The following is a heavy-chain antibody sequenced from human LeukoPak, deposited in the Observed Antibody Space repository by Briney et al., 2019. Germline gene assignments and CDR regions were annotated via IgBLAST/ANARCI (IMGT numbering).Heavy chain of an antibody. D-gene: IGHD3-10*01. Sequence: GGSLRLSCAASGFSFDDYAVHWVRQAPGKGLEWVSLISGDGGTTYYADSVKGRFTISRDNSKNSLYLQMNSLRTEDTALYYCAKDNRGYGSGTYYNLAFDCWGQGTLVTVSS. CDR2: ISGDGGTT. CDR1: GFSFDDYA. V-gene: IGHV3-43*02. J-gene: IGHJ4*02. CDR3: AKDNRGYGSGTYYNLAFDC.